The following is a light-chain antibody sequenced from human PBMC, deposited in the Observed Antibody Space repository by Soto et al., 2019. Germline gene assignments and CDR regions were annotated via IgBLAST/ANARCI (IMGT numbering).Light chain of an antibody. CDR2: ADS. J-gene: IGKJ3*01. CDR3: QNYDSAPST. V-gene: IGKV1-27*01. Sequence: DIQMTQSPASLSASVGDRVTITCRASQGISNRLAWYQQKLGKGPKLLIYADSILHSGVPPRFSGSGSGTDFTLTISSLQPEDVATYYCQNYDSAPSTFGPGTKVDL. CDR1: QGISNR.